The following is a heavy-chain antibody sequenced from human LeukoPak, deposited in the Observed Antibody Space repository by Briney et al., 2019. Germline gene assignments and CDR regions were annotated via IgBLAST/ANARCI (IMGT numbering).Heavy chain of an antibody. Sequence: EASVKVSCKASGGTFSSYAISWVRQAPGQGLEWMGGIIPIFGTANYAQKFQGRVTITADESTSTAYMELSSLRSEDTAVYYCARERGGDCYGTLDYWGQGTLVTVSS. J-gene: IGHJ4*02. CDR3: ARERGGDCYGTLDY. CDR1: GGTFSSYA. CDR2: IIPIFGTA. V-gene: IGHV1-69*13. D-gene: IGHD2-21*01.